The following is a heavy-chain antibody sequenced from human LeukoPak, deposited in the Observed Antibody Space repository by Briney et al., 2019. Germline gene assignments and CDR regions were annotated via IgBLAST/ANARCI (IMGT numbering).Heavy chain of an antibody. V-gene: IGHV1-2*02. CDR2: INPNSGGT. D-gene: IGHD7-27*01. CDR1: GYTFTGYY. J-gene: IGHJ4*02. CDR3: ARGPATGDFDY. Sequence: ASVKVSCKASGYTFTGYYLHWMRQAPGQGLEWMGWINPNSGGTAYAQNLQGRVTMTRDTSISTVYMELSRLRSDDTAVYYCARGPATGDFDYWGQGTLVTVSS.